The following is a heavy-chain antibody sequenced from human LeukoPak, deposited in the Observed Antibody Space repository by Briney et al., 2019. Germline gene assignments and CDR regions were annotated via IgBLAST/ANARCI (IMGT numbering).Heavy chain of an antibody. D-gene: IGHD3-22*01. Sequence: PSETLSLTCTVSGGSISSYYWSWIRQPPGKGLEWIGYIYYSGSTNYNPSLKSRVTISVDTSKNQFSLKLSSVTAADTAVYYCARDGFDPDSSGYHPFGYWGQGTLVTVSS. CDR2: IYYSGST. V-gene: IGHV4-59*12. CDR3: ARDGFDPDSSGYHPFGY. CDR1: GGSISSYY. J-gene: IGHJ4*02.